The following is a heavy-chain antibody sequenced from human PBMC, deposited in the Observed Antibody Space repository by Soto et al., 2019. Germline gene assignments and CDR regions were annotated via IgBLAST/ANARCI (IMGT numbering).Heavy chain of an antibody. CDR3: ARKSIYFFSGSYSPPFDY. J-gene: IGHJ4*01. CDR2: IWYDGSSK. CDR1: GCTFSSHV. D-gene: IGHD3-10*01. Sequence: GGSLRLSCAASGCTFSSHVMHWVRQAPGKGLEWVAVIWYDGSSKYYADSVKGRFTISRDNSKNTLYVQMDSLRVEDTAVYYWARKSIYFFSGSYSPPFDYWGQETLFTVSS. V-gene: IGHV3-33*01.